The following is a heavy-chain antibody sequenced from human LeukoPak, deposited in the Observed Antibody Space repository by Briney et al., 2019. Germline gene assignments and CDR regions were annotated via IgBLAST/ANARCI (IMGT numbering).Heavy chain of an antibody. J-gene: IGHJ5*02. D-gene: IGHD2-2*01. Sequence: ASVKVSCKASGYTFTDYYMHWVRQAPGQGLEWMGWINPNSGGTNYAQKFQGRVTMTRDTSISTAYMELSRLRSDDTAVYYCAREWVPAAILTTNNNWFDPWGQGTLVTVSS. CDR1: GYTFTDYY. CDR3: AREWVPAAILTTNNNWFDP. CDR2: INPNSGGT. V-gene: IGHV1-2*02.